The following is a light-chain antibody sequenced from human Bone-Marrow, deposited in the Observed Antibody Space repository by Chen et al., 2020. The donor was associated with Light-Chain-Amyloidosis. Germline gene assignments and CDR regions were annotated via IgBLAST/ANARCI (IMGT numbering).Light chain of an antibody. CDR3: SSYTSSSTLVV. CDR2: DVS. Sequence: QSALTQPASVSGSPGQSITLSCTGTSSDVGGYNNVSWYQQHPGKAPKLMIYDVSNRPSGVSNRFSGSKSGNTASVTISGLQAEDEADYYCSSYTSSSTLVVFGGGTTLTVL. V-gene: IGLV2-14*03. CDR1: SSDVGGYNN. J-gene: IGLJ2*01.